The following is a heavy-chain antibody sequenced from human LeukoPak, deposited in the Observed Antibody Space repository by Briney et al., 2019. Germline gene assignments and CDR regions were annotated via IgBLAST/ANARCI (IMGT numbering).Heavy chain of an antibody. CDR1: GGSISGGGYS. CDR2: IYHSGST. D-gene: IGHD5-18*01. Sequence: SETLSLTCAVSGGSISGGGYSWSWIRQPPGKGLEWIGYIYHSGSTYYNPSPKSRVTISVDRSKNQFSLKLSSVTAADTAVYYCARVDTAMVDYWGQGTLVTLSS. J-gene: IGHJ4*02. CDR3: ARVDTAMVDY. V-gene: IGHV4-30-2*01.